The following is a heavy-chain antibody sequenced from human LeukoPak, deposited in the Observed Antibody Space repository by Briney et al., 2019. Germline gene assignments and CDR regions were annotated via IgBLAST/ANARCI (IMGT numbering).Heavy chain of an antibody. CDR3: ASGYSDYIYYFDY. V-gene: IGHV4-31*03. J-gene: IGHJ4*02. CDR1: GGSISSGKYY. D-gene: IGHD4-11*01. Sequence: SETLSLTCTVSGGSISSGKYYWNWIRQHPGKGLEWIGYIHYSGSTYYNPSLKSRVTISVDTSENQFSLKLSSVTAADTAIYYCASGYSDYIYYFDYWGPGILVTVSS. CDR2: IHYSGST.